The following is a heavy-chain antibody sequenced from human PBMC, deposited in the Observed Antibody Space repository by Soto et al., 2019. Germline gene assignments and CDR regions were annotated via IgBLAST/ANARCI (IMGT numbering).Heavy chain of an antibody. J-gene: IGHJ4*02. CDR1: GGSISSSSYY. CDR2: IYYSGST. V-gene: IGHV4-39*01. CDR3: ASSKGDYNTYYDFWSAMGPPDY. Sequence: SETLSLTCTVSGGSISSSSYYWGWIRQPPGKGLEWIGSIYYSGSTYYNPSLKSRVPISLDTSKNQFSLKVSSLTAADTAVYYCASSKGDYNTYYDFWSAMGPPDYWGQGTLVTVSS. D-gene: IGHD3-3*01.